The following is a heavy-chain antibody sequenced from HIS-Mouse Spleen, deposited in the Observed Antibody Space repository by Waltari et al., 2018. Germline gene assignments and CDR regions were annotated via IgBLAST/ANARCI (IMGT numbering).Heavy chain of an antibody. D-gene: IGHD6-13*01. CDR1: GYSISSGYY. CDR2: IYHSGST. Sequence: QVQLQESGPGLVKPSETLSLTCTVSGYSISSGYYWGWIRQPPGKGLEWIGSIYHSGSTYYNPSLKSRVTISVDTSKNQFSLKLSSVTAADTAVYYCASGYSSSWDSNYWGQGTLVTVSS. J-gene: IGHJ4*02. CDR3: ASGYSSSWDSNY. V-gene: IGHV4-38-2*02.